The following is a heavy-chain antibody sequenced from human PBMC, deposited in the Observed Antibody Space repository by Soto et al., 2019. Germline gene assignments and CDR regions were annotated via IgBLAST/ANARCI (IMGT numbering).Heavy chain of an antibody. CDR2: ISGGGSYI. D-gene: IGHD2-2*01. CDR1: GFTFSDYY. V-gene: IGHV3-11*04. J-gene: IGHJ6*02. CDR3: ARDSDCHSTSCFFPPHV. Sequence: PVGSLRLSCAASGFTFSDYYMSWVRQVPVKGLEWVSGISGGGSYIFYADSVQGRFSISRDNAKNSLFLEMNSLRVEDTAVYYCARDSDCHSTSCFFPPHVWGQGTTVTVSS.